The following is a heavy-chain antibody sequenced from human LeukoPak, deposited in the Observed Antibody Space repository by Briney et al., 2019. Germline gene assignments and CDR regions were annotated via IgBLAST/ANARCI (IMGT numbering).Heavy chain of an antibody. CDR1: GFTFSDYV. Sequence: GKSLRLSCVASGFTFSDYVIHWVRQAPGKGLEWVANIKQDGSEKYYVDSVKGRFTISRDNAKNSLYLQMNSLRAEDTAVYYCARDRNYYDSSGYFPAFDIWGQGTMVTVSS. J-gene: IGHJ3*02. CDR3: ARDRNYYDSSGYFPAFDI. V-gene: IGHV3-7*01. D-gene: IGHD3-22*01. CDR2: IKQDGSEK.